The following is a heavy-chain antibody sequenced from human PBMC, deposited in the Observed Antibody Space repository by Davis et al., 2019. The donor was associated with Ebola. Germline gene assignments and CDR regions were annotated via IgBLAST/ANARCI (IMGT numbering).Heavy chain of an antibody. Sequence: SLKISCATSGFIFDDYAMHWVRQAPGKGLEWVSGISWNSGSIGYADSVKSRFTISRDNAKNSLYLQMNSLRAEDTALYYCAKEPPSSSGLDYWGQGTLVTVSS. J-gene: IGHJ4*02. V-gene: IGHV3-9*01. CDR2: ISWNSGSI. CDR1: GFIFDDYA. CDR3: AKEPPSSSGLDY. D-gene: IGHD6-19*01.